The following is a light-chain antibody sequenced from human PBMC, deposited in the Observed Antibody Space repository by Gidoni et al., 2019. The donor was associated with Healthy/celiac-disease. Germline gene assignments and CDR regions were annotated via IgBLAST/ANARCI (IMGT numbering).Light chain of an antibody. Sequence: DIQLTQSPSSLSASVGDRVTITCRASQGISNSLAWYQQKPGKAPKLLLYDASRLESGVPSRFSGSGSGTDYTLTISSLQPEDFETYYCQQYYSTPWKFTFGHXNKVDIK. J-gene: IGKJ3*01. CDR1: QGISNS. V-gene: IGKV1-NL1*01. CDR3: QQYYSTPWKFT. CDR2: DAS.